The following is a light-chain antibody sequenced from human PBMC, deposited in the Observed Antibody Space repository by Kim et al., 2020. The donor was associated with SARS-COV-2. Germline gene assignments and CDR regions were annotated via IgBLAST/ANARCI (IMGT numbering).Light chain of an antibody. J-gene: IGKJ2*01. CDR1: QSVRRW. CDR2: KAS. CDR3: QQYSAYPYT. V-gene: IGKV1-5*03. Sequence: RDRDPLTCQTSQSVRRWLAWYRQKPGKAPTLMLHKASGLEDGVPLRFSGSGSGVDFTLTISGLQPDDIATYYCQQYSAYPYTCGQGTKLEI.